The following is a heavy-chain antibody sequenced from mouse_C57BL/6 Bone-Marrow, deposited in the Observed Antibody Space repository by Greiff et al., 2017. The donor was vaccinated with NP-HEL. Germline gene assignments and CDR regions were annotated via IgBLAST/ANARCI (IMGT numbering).Heavy chain of an antibody. CDR3: ARALYDYDEYFDV. Sequence: QVQLQQPGAELVRPGSSVKLSCKASGYTFTSYWMHWVKQRPIQGLEWIGNIDPSDSETHYNQKFKDKATLTVDKSSSTAYMQLSSLTSEDSAVYYCARALYDYDEYFDVWGTGTTVTVSS. CDR1: GYTFTSYW. CDR2: IDPSDSET. D-gene: IGHD2-4*01. J-gene: IGHJ1*03. V-gene: IGHV1-52*01.